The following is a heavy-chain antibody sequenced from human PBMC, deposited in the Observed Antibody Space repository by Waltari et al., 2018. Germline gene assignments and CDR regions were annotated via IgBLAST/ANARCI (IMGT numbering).Heavy chain of an antibody. CDR1: GGSISSSSYY. CDR2: IYYSGST. Sequence: QLQLQESGPGLVKPSETLSLTCTVSGGSISSSSYYWGWIRPPPGKGLEWIGSIYYSGSTYYNPSLKSRVTISVDTSKNQFSLKLSSVTAADTAVYYCARHSRSSSSWGWFDPWGQGTLVTVSS. D-gene: IGHD6-13*01. J-gene: IGHJ5*02. V-gene: IGHV4-39*07. CDR3: ARHSRSSSSWGWFDP.